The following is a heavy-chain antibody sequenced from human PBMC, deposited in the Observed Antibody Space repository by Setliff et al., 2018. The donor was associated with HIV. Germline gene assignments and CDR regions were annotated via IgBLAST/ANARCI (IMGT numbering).Heavy chain of an antibody. CDR2: IIPIFGTA. J-gene: IGHJ5*02. Sequence: GASVKVSCKASGGTFSSYAINWVRQAPGQGLEWMGRIIPIFGTADYAQKFQGRVTITADKSTSTAYMELRSLRSEDTAVYYCARDLNSGDYPHWFDPWGQGTLVTVSS. CDR3: ARDLNSGDYPHWFDP. D-gene: IGHD4-17*01. CDR1: GGTFSSYA. V-gene: IGHV1-69*06.